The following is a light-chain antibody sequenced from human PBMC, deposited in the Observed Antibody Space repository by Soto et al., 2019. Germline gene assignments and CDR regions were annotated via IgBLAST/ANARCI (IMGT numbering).Light chain of an antibody. Sequence: EIVMTQSPATLSVSPGERATLSCRASQSVSSYLAWYQQKPGQAPRLLIYDASKRATGIPARFSGSGFGTDYTLTISSLEPEDFAVYYCQQRSKWRTFGQGTKGDIK. CDR2: DAS. CDR1: QSVSSY. V-gene: IGKV3-11*01. CDR3: QQRSKWRT. J-gene: IGKJ1*01.